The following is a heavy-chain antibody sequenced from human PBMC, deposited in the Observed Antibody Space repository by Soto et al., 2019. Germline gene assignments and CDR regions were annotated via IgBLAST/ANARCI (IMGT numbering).Heavy chain of an antibody. CDR1: GGSFSDNY. Sequence: QVQLQQSGPGLVRPSETLSLTCTVSGGSFSDNYWNWLRQSPGKGLEWIGAVYSSGRTNYNPSFGSRVTMSIATAKNQFSLKLTLVTAADTAVYYCARTRRDTIFGVVIFGWFDPWGQGARVIVSS. V-gene: IGHV4-59*01. CDR3: ARTRRDTIFGVVIFGWFDP. D-gene: IGHD3-3*01. J-gene: IGHJ5*02. CDR2: VYSSGRT.